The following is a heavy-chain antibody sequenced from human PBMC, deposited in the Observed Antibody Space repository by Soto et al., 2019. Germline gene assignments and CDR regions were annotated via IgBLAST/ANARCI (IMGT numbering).Heavy chain of an antibody. CDR2: INSDGSST. CDR3: ARGGSLNWYFDL. D-gene: IGHD1-26*01. V-gene: IGHV3-74*01. Sequence: EVQLVESGGGLVQPGGSLRLSCAASGFTFSSYWMHWVRQAPGKGLVWVSRINSDGSSTNYADSVKGRFTISRDNATNTLYLQRNSLRAEDTAVYYCARGGSLNWYFDLWGRGTLVTVSS. CDR1: GFTFSSYW. J-gene: IGHJ2*01.